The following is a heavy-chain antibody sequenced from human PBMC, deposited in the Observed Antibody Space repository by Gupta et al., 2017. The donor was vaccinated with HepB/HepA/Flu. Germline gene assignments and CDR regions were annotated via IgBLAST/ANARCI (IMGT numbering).Heavy chain of an antibody. CDR3: ARRSPLVEIFDY. CDR2: YGGST. Sequence: YGGSTNYNPSLKSRVTISVDTSKNQFSLKLSSVTAADTAVYYCARRSPLVEIFDYWGQGTLVTVSS. D-gene: IGHD5-24*01. J-gene: IGHJ4*02. V-gene: IGHV4-59*08.